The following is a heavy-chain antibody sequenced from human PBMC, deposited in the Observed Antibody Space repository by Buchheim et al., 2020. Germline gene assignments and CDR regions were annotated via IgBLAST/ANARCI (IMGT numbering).Heavy chain of an antibody. CDR1: GFTFSSYG. CDR3: AKDGVGATTRGLITYYFDY. Sequence: QVQLVESGGGVVQPGRSLRLSCAASGFTFSSYGMHWVRQAPGKGLEWVAVISYDGSNKYYADSVKGRFTISRDNSKNTLYLQMNSLRAEDTAVYYCAKDGVGATTRGLITYYFDYWGQGTL. D-gene: IGHD1-26*01. V-gene: IGHV3-30*18. J-gene: IGHJ4*02. CDR2: ISYDGSNK.